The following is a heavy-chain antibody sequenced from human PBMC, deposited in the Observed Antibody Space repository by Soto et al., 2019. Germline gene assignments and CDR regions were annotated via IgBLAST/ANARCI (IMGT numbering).Heavy chain of an antibody. CDR2: IFPLTDIP. V-gene: IGHV1-69*02. Sequence: QVQLVQSGAEVKKPGSSVKVSCKASGGTFRNYPINWVRQAPGQGLEWMGSIFPLTDIPDYAQNFQARLTINAEKSTSTAYMELSSLTSDDTAMYFCARGPLVVLNYFESWGQGTLVTVSS. CDR3: ARGPLVVLNYFES. J-gene: IGHJ4*02. CDR1: GGTFRNYP.